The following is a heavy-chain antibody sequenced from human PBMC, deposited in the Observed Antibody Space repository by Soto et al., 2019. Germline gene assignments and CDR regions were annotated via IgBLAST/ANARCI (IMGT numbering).Heavy chain of an antibody. V-gene: IGHV4-30-4*08. Sequence: QLQLQESGPGLLRPSQTLSLPCSLSAGSASIHYSDWTWVSKRPGKGLGWIGFVHDKETADYNPSLKSRVSISVDTFKNKFSLRLSSVTAADSGVYYCARRKSLDVWGQGITVIVSS. CDR3: ARRKSLDV. CDR2: VHDKETA. D-gene: IGHD3-10*01. CDR1: AGSASIHYSD. J-gene: IGHJ6*02.